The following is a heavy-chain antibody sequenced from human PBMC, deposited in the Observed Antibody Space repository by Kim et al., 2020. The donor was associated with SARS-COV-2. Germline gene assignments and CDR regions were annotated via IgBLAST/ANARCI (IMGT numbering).Heavy chain of an antibody. CDR2: ISSDGSPI. V-gene: IGHV3-30*03. CDR3: VREPSFGQIDY. Sequence: GGSLRLSCVASGFTITSHRIQWVRQSPVKGLECVAVISSDGSPIHYAASVRGRFSISRDTSTNTVYLQMINVRPEDTAVYYCVREPSFGQIDYWGQGTQV. D-gene: IGHD3-16*01. J-gene: IGHJ4*02. CDR1: GFTITSHR.